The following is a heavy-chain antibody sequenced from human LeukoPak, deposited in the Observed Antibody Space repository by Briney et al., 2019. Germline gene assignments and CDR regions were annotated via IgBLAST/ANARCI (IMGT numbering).Heavy chain of an antibody. CDR1: GFTLSNYV. Sequence: GGSLRLSCAASGFTLSNYVMTWVRQAPGKGLEWVSAIGIDVRDSDYADSVKGRFTISRDNSKNTVYLQMNSLRAEDTGLYYCTRRVGGTPDYWGLGTLVTVSS. J-gene: IGHJ4*02. V-gene: IGHV3-23*01. CDR3: TRRVGGTPDY. D-gene: IGHD1-26*01. CDR2: IGIDVRDS.